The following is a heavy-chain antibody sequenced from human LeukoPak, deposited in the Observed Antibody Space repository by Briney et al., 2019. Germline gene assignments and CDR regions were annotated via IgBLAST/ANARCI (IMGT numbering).Heavy chain of an antibody. J-gene: IGHJ4*02. CDR3: ARDSPSYDYVWGSYRPHNDY. CDR1: GYTFTSYG. Sequence: GASVKVSCKASGYTFTSYGISWVRQAPGQGLEWMGWISAYNGNTNYAQKLQGRVTMTTDTSTSTAYMELRNLRSDDTAVYYCARDSPSYDYVWGSYRPHNDYWGQGTLVTVSS. V-gene: IGHV1-18*01. D-gene: IGHD3-16*02. CDR2: ISAYNGNT.